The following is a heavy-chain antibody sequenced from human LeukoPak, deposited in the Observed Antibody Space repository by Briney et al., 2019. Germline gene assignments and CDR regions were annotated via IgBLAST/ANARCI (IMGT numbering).Heavy chain of an antibody. CDR1: GFTFSSYA. CDR3: ARDPDTAMALYYFDY. CDR2: ISYDGSNK. J-gene: IGHJ4*02. Sequence: GGSLRPSCAASGFTFSSYAMHWVRQAPGKGLEWMAVISYDGSNKYYADSVKGRFTISRDNSKNTLYLQMNSLRAEDTAVYYCARDPDTAMALYYFDYWGQGTLVTVSS. V-gene: IGHV3-30*04. D-gene: IGHD5-18*01.